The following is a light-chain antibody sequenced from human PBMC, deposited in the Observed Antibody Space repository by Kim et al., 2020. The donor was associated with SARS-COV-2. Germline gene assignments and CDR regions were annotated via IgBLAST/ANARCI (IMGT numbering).Light chain of an antibody. CDR1: QGISNY. V-gene: IGKV1-27*01. CDR3: QKYNSVPYT. CDR2: DAS. J-gene: IGKJ2*01. Sequence: SASVGDSVTITCRASQGISNYLAWYQQKPGKVPKLLIHDASTLRSGVPSRFSGSGSGTDFTLTISSLQPEDVATYYCQKYNSVPYTFGQGTKLEIK.